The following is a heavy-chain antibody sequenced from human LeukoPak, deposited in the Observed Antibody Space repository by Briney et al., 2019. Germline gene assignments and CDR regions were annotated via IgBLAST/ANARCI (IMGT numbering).Heavy chain of an antibody. CDR3: ARGRYSGFDL. Sequence: SQTLSLTCAISGDSVSTNSVAWNWIRQSPSKGLEWLGRTYYRSKWNNDYAVSVKSRITINPDTSKNQFSLQLNSVTPDDTALYYCARGRYSGFDLWGQGTMVTVSS. D-gene: IGHD2-15*01. V-gene: IGHV6-1*01. CDR1: GDSVSTNSVA. J-gene: IGHJ3*01. CDR2: TYYRSKWNN.